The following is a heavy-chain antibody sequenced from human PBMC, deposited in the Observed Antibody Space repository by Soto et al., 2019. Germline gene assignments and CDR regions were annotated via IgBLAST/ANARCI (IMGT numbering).Heavy chain of an antibody. CDR3: AKVKEVGAITLFDY. J-gene: IGHJ4*02. Sequence: PGGSLRLSCAASGFTFSGSAMHWVRQASEKGLEWVGRIRSKPNSYATEYAASVQGRFSISRDNSKNTLYLQMNSLRAEDTAVYYCAKVKEVGAITLFDYWGQGTLVTVSS. CDR2: IRSKPNSYAT. V-gene: IGHV3-73*01. CDR1: GFTFSGSA. D-gene: IGHD1-26*01.